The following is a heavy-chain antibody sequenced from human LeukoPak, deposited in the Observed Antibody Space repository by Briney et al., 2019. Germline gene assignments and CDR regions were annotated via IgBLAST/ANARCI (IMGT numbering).Heavy chain of an antibody. CDR1: GYTFTSYG. CDR3: ARDIRRGYSYGSGY. V-gene: IGHV1-18*01. J-gene: IGHJ4*02. Sequence: ASVKVSCKASGYTFTSYGISWVRQAPGQGLEWMGWISAYNGNTNYAQKLQGRVTMTTDTSTSTAYMELRSLRSDDTAVYYCARDIRRGYSYGSGYWGQGTLVTVSS. D-gene: IGHD5-18*01. CDR2: ISAYNGNT.